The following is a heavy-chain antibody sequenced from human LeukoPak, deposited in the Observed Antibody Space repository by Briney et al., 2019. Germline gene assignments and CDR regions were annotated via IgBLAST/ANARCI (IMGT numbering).Heavy chain of an antibody. J-gene: IGHJ4*02. CDR3: ARDILTARKRDYFDY. CDR1: GLTFSNYA. CDR2: IGGSGGST. D-gene: IGHD3-9*01. V-gene: IGHV3-23*01. Sequence: GGSLRLSCAASGLTFSNYAMTWVRQAPGKGLEWVSAIGGSGGSTYYADSVMGRFTISRDNSKNSLYLQMNSLRAEDTAVYYCARDILTARKRDYFDYWCQGTLVTVSS.